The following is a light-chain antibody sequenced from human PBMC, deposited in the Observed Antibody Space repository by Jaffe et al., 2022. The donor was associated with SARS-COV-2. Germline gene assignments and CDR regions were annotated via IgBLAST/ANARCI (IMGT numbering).Light chain of an antibody. CDR2: GAS. V-gene: IGKV3-20*01. J-gene: IGKJ2*01. CDR1: QSVSSRS. Sequence: EIVLAQSPGTLSLSPGEGATLSCRASQSVSSRSLAWYQQKLGQAPRLLIFGASNRAAGIPDRFSGSGSGTDFTLTIIRLEPEDFAVYYCEQYGSPPYTFGQGTKLEIK. CDR3: EQYGSPPYT.